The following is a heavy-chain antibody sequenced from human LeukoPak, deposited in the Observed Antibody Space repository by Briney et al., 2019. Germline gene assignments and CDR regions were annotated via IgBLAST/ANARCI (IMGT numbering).Heavy chain of an antibody. CDR2: ISSSGSDI. Sequence: GGSLRLSCAASGFTFSNYEMHWVRQAQGKGLEWVSYISSSGSDIYYADSVKGRFTILRDNAKNSLYLHMNSLRAEDTAVYYCATEQVAAAGTVLDYWGQGTLVTVSS. CDR3: ATEQVAAAGTVLDY. CDR1: GFTFSNYE. D-gene: IGHD6-13*01. J-gene: IGHJ4*02. V-gene: IGHV3-48*03.